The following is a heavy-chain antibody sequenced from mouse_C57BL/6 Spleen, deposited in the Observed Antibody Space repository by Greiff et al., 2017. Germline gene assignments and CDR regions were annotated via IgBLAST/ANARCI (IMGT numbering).Heavy chain of an antibody. J-gene: IGHJ4*01. CDR3: ARFIVTTRYAMDY. D-gene: IGHD2-5*01. CDR1: GYAFSSSW. V-gene: IGHV1-82*01. Sequence: QVQLQQSGPELVKPGASVKISCKASGYAFSSSWMNWVKQRPGKGLEWIGRIYPGDGDTNYNGKFKGKATLTADKSSSTAYMQLSSLTSEDSAVYFCARFIVTTRYAMDYWGQGTSVTVSS. CDR2: IYPGDGDT.